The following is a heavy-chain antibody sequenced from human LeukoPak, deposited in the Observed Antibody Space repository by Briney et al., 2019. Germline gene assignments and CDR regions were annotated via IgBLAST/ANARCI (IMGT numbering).Heavy chain of an antibody. J-gene: IGHJ4*02. CDR2: IYHSGST. V-gene: IGHV4-38-2*02. CDR1: GYSISSGYY. CDR3: AGERKNDYDRSGYYYKD. Sequence: SETLFLTCTVSGYSISSGYYWGWIRQPPGKGLEWIGNIYHSGSTYYNPSLKSRVTISVDTSKNQFSLKLSSVTAADTALYYCAGERKNDYDRSGYYYKDWGQGTLVTVSS. D-gene: IGHD3-22*01.